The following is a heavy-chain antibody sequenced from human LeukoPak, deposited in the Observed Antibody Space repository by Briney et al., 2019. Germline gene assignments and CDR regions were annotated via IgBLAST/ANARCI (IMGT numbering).Heavy chain of an antibody. D-gene: IGHD5-18*01. CDR1: GDSTNTKSYY. CDR2: IYYSGNT. CDR3: ARHSYGTFDY. J-gene: IGHJ4*02. Sequence: SETLSLTCTVSGDSTNTKSYYWGWIRQPPGKGLEWIGSIYYSGNTYYNPSLKSRVTLSIDTSKNQFSLRLSSVTAADTAAYYCARHSYGTFDYWGQGTLVTVSS. V-gene: IGHV4-39*01.